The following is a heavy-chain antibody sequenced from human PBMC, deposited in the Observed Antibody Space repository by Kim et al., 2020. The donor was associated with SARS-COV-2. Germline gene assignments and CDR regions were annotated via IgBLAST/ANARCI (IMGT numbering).Heavy chain of an antibody. V-gene: IGHV2-70*11. CDR2: IDWDDDK. D-gene: IGHD2-2*02. CDR1: GFSLSTSGMC. CDR3: ARIGRGVVPAARPYYYGMDV. Sequence: SGPTLVNPTQTLTLTCTFSGFSLSTSGMCVSWIRQPPGKALEWLARIDWDDDKYYSTSLKTRLTISKDTSKNQVVLTMTNMDPVDTATYYCARIGRGVVPAARPYYYGMDVWGQGTTVTVSS. J-gene: IGHJ6*02.